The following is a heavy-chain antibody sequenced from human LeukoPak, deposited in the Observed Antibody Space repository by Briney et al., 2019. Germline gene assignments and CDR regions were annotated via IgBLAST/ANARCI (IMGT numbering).Heavy chain of an antibody. CDR2: VYHTGST. CDR3: AGRLKVLGVNMEVWFDP. CDR1: NYSISSAFY. Sequence: PSETLSLTCAVSNYSISSAFYWGWIRQPPGKGLEWIGNVYHTGSTYYNPSLKSRVVISLDTSKNQFSLKLSSVTAADTAVYYCAGRLKVLGVNMEVWFDPWGQGTLVTVSS. J-gene: IGHJ5*02. D-gene: IGHD3-3*01. V-gene: IGHV4-38-2*01.